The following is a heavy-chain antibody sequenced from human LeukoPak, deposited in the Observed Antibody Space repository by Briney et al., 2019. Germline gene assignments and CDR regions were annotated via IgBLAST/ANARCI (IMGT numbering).Heavy chain of an antibody. V-gene: IGHV4-39*07. D-gene: IGHD2-2*01. CDR2: IYYSGST. CDR3: AREVRVVPAAIFFDY. J-gene: IGHJ4*02. CDR1: GGSISSSSYY. Sequence: SETLSLTCTVSGGSISSSSYYWGWIRQPPGNGLEWIGSIYYSGSTYYNPSLKSRVTISVDTSKNQFSLKLSSVTAADTAVYYCAREVRVVPAAIFFDYWGQGTLVTVSS.